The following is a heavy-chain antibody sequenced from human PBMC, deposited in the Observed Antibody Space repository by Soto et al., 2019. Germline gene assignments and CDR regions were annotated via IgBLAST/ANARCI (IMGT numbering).Heavy chain of an antibody. D-gene: IGHD1-26*01. V-gene: IGHV4-59*08. J-gene: IGHJ4*02. CDR3: ARRYGSAIDY. CDR2: IYYSGST. CDR1: GGSFSDYY. Sequence: SETLSLTCAVYGGSFSDYYWSWIRQPPGKGLEWIGYIYYSGSTNCNPSLKSRVTISVDTPKNQFSLKLSSVTAADTAVYYCARRYGSAIDYWGQGTLVTVSS.